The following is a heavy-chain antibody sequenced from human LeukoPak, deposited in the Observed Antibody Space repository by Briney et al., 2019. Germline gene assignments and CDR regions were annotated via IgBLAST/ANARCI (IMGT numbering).Heavy chain of an antibody. CDR1: GYTFTSYG. CDR3: ARGCLRSGGSCYAGY. V-gene: IGHV1-18*01. CDR2: ISAYNGNT. D-gene: IGHD2-15*01. J-gene: IGHJ4*02. Sequence: ASVKVSCKASGYTFTSYGISWVRQAPGQGLEWMGWISAYNGNTNYAQKLQGRVTMTTDTSTSTAYMELRSLRFDDTAVYYCARGCLRSGGSCYAGYWGQGTLVTVSS.